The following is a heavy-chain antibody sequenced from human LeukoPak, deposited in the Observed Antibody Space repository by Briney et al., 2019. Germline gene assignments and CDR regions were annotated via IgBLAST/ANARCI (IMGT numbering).Heavy chain of an antibody. J-gene: IGHJ5*02. Sequence: SQTLSLTCTVSGGSISSGGYYWSWIRQHPGKGLEWIGYIYYSGSTYYNPSLKSRVTISVDTSKNQFSLKLSSVTAADTAVYYCARDCEAAAGPGRTPFDWFDPCGQGTLVTVSS. CDR2: IYYSGST. CDR3: ARDCEAAAGPGRTPFDWFDP. CDR1: GGSISSGGYY. D-gene: IGHD6-13*01. V-gene: IGHV4-31*03.